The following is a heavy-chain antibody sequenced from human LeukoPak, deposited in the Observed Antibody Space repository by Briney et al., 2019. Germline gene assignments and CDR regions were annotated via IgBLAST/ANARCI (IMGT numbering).Heavy chain of an antibody. CDR3: ARGVGYCSSTSCYPTLFDY. J-gene: IGHJ4*02. CDR1: GFTVSSNY. Sequence: GGSLGLSCAASGFTVSSNYMSWVRQAPGKGLEWVSVIYSGGSTYYADSVKGRFTISRDNSKNTLYLQMNSLRAEDTAVYYCARGVGYCSSTSCYPTLFDYWGQGTLVTVSS. CDR2: IYSGGST. D-gene: IGHD2-2*01. V-gene: IGHV3-53*01.